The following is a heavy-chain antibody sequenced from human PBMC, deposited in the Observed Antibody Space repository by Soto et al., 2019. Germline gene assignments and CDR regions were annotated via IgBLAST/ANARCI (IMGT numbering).Heavy chain of an antibody. V-gene: IGHV4-31*03. CDR1: GGSISSGGYY. CDR2: IYYSGST. J-gene: IGHJ4*02. CDR3: ARLMVRGVSIDY. D-gene: IGHD3-10*01. Sequence: SETLSLTCTVSGGSISSGGYYWSWIRQHPGKGLEWIGYIYYSGSTYYNPSLKSRVTISVDTSKNQFSLKLSSVTAADTAVYYCARLMVRGVSIDYWGQGTLVTVSS.